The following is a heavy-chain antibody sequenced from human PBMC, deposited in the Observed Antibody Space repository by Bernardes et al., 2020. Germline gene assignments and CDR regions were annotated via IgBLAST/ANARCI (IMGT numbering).Heavy chain of an antibody. J-gene: IGHJ4*02. V-gene: IGHV1-69*13. CDR1: GGTFSSYA. CDR3: ARGRQWLVLHTYFDY. CDR2: IIPIFGTA. Sequence: SVKVSCKASGGTFSSYAISWVRQAPGQGLEWMGGIIPIFGTANYAQKFQGRVTITADESTSTAYMELSSLRSEDTAVYYCARGRQWLVLHTYFDYWGQGTLVTVSS. D-gene: IGHD6-19*01.